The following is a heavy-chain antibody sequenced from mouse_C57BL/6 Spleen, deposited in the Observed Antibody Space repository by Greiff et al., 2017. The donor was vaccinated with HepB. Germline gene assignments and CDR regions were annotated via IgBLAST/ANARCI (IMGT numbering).Heavy chain of an antibody. V-gene: IGHV1-26*01. CDR3: ASYDPGFAY. CDR1: GYTFTDYY. J-gene: IGHJ3*01. Sequence: VQLQQSGPELVQPGASVKLSCKASGYTFTDYYMNWVKQSHGKSLEWIGDINPNNGGTSYNQKFKGKATLTVDKSSSTAYMELRSLTSEDSAVYYCASYDPGFAYWGQGTLVTVSA. D-gene: IGHD2-3*01. CDR2: INPNNGGT.